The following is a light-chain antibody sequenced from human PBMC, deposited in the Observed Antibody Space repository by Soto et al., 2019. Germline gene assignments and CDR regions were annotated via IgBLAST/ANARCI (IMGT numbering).Light chain of an antibody. V-gene: IGLV1-40*01. Sequence: QSVLTQPPSVSGAPGQTITISCTGSSSNIGAGYDVHWYQQLPGRAPKLLIYGNNNRPSGVPDRFSGSKSGTSVSLAITGLRGEDEADYYCSSYTTRNTVLFGGGTKLTVL. CDR2: GNN. CDR3: SSYTTRNTVL. CDR1: SSNIGAGYD. J-gene: IGLJ2*01.